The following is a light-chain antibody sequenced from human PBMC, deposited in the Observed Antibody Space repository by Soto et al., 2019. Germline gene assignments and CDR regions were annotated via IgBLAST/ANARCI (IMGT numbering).Light chain of an antibody. J-gene: IGKJ4*01. CDR3: QQYDAWPLT. V-gene: IGKV3-15*01. CDR2: DAI. Sequence: DKLMSQSPATLSVSPGERVTLSCRASQNIHNHMSWFLQKPGQTPRLLIYDAIIRAPDVPARFSGSWSGTEFTLTINSLQSEDFEVYYCQQYDAWPLTLRGGTKVDIK. CDR1: QNIHNH.